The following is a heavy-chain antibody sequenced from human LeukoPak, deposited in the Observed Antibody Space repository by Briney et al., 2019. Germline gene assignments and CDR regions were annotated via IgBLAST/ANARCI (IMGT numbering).Heavy chain of an antibody. CDR2: INHSGST. CDR3: ARVRGCSSTSCLYYYYYYMDV. V-gene: IGHV4-34*01. D-gene: IGHD2-2*01. CDR1: GGSFSGYY. J-gene: IGHJ6*03. Sequence: SETLSLTCAVYGGSFSGYYWSWIRQPPGKGREWIGEINHSGSTNYNPSLKSRVTISVDTSKNQFSLKLSSVTAADTAVYYCARVRGCSSTSCLYYYYYYMDVWGKGTTVTVSS.